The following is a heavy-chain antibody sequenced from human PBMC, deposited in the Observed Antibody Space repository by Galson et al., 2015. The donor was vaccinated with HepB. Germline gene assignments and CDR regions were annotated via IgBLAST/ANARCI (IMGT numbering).Heavy chain of an antibody. V-gene: IGHV1-3*04. D-gene: IGHD1-26*01. J-gene: IGHJ6*03. CDR3: ARVGRNYHVNYNYYYMDV. CDR2: INTGSGNT. Sequence: SVKVSCKASGYSFTTYTIHWVRQAPGQRLEWMGWINTGSGNTKYSKKFQGRLSITSDTSANTAYMELSSLRSEDTAVYFCARVGRNYHVNYNYYYMDVWGKGTTVTVSS. CDR1: GYSFTTYT.